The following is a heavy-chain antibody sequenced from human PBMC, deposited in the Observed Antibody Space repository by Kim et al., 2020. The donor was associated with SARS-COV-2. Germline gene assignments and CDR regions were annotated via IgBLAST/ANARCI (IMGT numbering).Heavy chain of an antibody. D-gene: IGHD5-12*01. CDR3: ARRAATIPFGY. CDR2: T. V-gene: IGHV4-4*02. Sequence: TNYNPSLKSRVTISVDKSKNQFSLKLSSVTAADTAVYYCARRAATIPFGYWGQEPWSPSPQ. J-gene: IGHJ4*01.